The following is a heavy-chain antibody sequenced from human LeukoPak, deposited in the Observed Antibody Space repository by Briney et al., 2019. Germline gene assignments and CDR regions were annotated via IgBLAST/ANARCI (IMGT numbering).Heavy chain of an antibody. CDR1: GFTFRNAW. Sequence: GGSLRLSCAASGFTFRNAWMSWVRQAPGKGLEWVANIKQDGSEMYYVDSVKGRFTISRDNAKNSLYLQMNSLRAEDTAVYYCARVGQMIVEDFWGQGTLVTVSS. D-gene: IGHD3-22*01. CDR3: ARVGQMIVEDF. J-gene: IGHJ4*02. V-gene: IGHV3-7*05. CDR2: IKQDGSEM.